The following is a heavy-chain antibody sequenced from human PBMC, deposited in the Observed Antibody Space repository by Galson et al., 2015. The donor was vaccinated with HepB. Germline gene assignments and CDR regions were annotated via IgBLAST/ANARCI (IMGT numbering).Heavy chain of an antibody. CDR1: GYTFTGYY. V-gene: IGHV1-2*02. CDR2: INPNSGGT. CDR3: ARGGGMITFGGVIVIPIFIPNPYYYYGMDV. J-gene: IGHJ6*02. D-gene: IGHD3-16*02. Sequence: SVKVSCKASGYTFTGYYMHWVRQAPGQGLEWMGWINPNSGGTNYAQKFQGRVTMTRDTSISTAYMELSRLRSDDTAVYYCARGGGMITFGGVIVIPIFIPNPYYYYGMDVWGQGTTVTVSS.